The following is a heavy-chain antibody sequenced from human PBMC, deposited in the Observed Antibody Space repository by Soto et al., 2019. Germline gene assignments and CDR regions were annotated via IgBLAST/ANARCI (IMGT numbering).Heavy chain of an antibody. CDR2: ISGSGGST. Sequence: EVQLLESGGGLVQPGGSLRLSCAASGFTFSSYAMSWVRQAPGKGLEWVSAISGSGGSTYYADSVKGRFTISRDNSKNTLYLQMNSLRAEDTAVYYCAKDQGLEQWLVHGSFDYWGQGTLVTVSS. J-gene: IGHJ4*02. CDR1: GFTFSSYA. V-gene: IGHV3-23*01. D-gene: IGHD6-19*01. CDR3: AKDQGLEQWLVHGSFDY.